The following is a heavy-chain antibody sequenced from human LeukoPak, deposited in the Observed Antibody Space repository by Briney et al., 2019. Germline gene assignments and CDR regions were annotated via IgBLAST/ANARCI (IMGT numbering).Heavy chain of an antibody. CDR3: ARDKESGYYTNWFDP. D-gene: IGHD3-22*01. V-gene: IGHV1-2*02. CDR1: GYTFTSYY. J-gene: IGHJ5*02. CDR2: INPNSGGT. Sequence: ASVKVSRKASGYTFTSYYMHGVRQAPGQGLEWMGWINPNSGGTNYAQKSQGRVTMTRDTSISTAYMELSRLRSDDTAVYYCARDKESGYYTNWFDPWGQGTLVTVSS.